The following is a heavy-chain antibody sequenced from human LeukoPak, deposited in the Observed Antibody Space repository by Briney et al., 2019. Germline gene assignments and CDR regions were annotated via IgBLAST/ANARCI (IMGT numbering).Heavy chain of an antibody. V-gene: IGHV3-23*01. Sequence: GGSLRLSCAASGFTFSSSAMSWVRQVPGKGLEWVSGISASGGSTYYADSVKGRFTISRDNYMNMLYLQMNSLKVEDAAVYFCAGDAFDIWGQGTMVTVSS. D-gene: IGHD7-27*01. CDR3: AGDAFDI. CDR1: GFTFSSSA. J-gene: IGHJ3*02. CDR2: ISASGGST.